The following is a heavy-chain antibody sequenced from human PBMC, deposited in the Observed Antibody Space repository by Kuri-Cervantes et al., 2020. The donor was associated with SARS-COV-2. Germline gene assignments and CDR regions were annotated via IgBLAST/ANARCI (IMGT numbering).Heavy chain of an antibody. Sequence: GESLKISCAASGFTFSSYAMSWVRQAPGKGLEWVSAISGSGGSTYYADSVKGRFTISRDTSQKTLYLQMNSLRADDTALYYCAKSGLYTSNWNLFDHWGQGTLVTVSS. CDR2: ISGSGGST. CDR1: GFTFSSYA. J-gene: IGHJ4*02. D-gene: IGHD6-13*01. V-gene: IGHV3-23*01. CDR3: AKSGLYTSNWNLFDH.